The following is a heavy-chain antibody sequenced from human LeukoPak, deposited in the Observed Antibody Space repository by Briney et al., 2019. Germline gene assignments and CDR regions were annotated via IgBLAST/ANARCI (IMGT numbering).Heavy chain of an antibody. V-gene: IGHV1-2*06. CDR3: ARNRWGTAMALFGY. J-gene: IGHJ4*02. D-gene: IGHD5-18*01. CDR1: GYSFTDYY. CDR2: VNPNSGGT. Sequence: ASVKVSCKASGYSFTDYYIHWVRQAPGQGLEWMGRVNPNSGGTNYAQKFQGRITMTRDTSITTAYMEVTRLSADDTAVYYCARNRWGTAMALFGYWGQGTLVTVSS.